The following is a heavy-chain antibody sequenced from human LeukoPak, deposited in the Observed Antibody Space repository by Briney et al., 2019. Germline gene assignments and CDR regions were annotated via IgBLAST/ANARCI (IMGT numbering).Heavy chain of an antibody. CDR2: ISGSGGST. CDR3: AKDYLYCTNGVCLLYYFDY. Sequence: GGSLRLSCAASGFTFSSYAMSWVRQAPGKGLEWVSAISGSGGSTYYADSVKGRFTISRGNSKNTLYLQMNSLRAEDTAVYYCAKDYLYCTNGVCLLYYFDYWGQGTLVTVSS. V-gene: IGHV3-23*01. CDR1: GFTFSSYA. D-gene: IGHD2-8*01. J-gene: IGHJ4*02.